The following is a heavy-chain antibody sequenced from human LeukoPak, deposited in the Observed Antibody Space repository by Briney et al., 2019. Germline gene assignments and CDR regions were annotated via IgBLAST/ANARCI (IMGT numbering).Heavy chain of an antibody. CDR3: ARDGQGLLWFGEFDNWFDP. Sequence: ASVKVSCKASGYTFTSYGISWVRQAPGQGLEWMGWISAYNGNTNYVQKLQGRVTMTTDTSTSTAYMELRSLRSDDTAVYYCARDGQGLLWFGEFDNWFDPWGQGTLVTVSS. J-gene: IGHJ5*02. CDR2: ISAYNGNT. D-gene: IGHD3-10*01. V-gene: IGHV1-18*01. CDR1: GYTFTSYG.